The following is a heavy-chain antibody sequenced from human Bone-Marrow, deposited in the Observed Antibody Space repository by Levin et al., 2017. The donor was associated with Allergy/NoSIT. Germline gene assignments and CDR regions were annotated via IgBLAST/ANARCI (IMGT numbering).Heavy chain of an antibody. V-gene: IGHV1-18*01. CDR1: GYIFSNYG. Sequence: GESLKISCKASGYIFSNYGISWVRQAPGQGLEWMGWTSAYNGNTNYAQKFQGRVTMTTDTSTNTAYMDVRSLRSDDTAVYYCARVPPVIAAATFGFWGQGTLVTVSS. CDR2: TSAYNGNT. CDR3: ARVPPVIAAATFGF. D-gene: IGHD6-13*01. J-gene: IGHJ4*02.